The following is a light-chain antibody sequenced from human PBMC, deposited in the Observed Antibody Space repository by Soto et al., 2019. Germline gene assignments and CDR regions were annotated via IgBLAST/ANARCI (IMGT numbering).Light chain of an antibody. CDR2: GAS. CDR1: QSGSSNY. V-gene: IGKV3-20*01. Sequence: EIVLTQSPGTLSLSPGERATLSCRASQSGSSNYLAWYQQKPGQAPRLLIYGASSRATGIPDRFSGSGSGTDFTLTISRLEPEDVAVYYCQQYGSSPWTFGQGTKVEIK. CDR3: QQYGSSPWT. J-gene: IGKJ1*01.